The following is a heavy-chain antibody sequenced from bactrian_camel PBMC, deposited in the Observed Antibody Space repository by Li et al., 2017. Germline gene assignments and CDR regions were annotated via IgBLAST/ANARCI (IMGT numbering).Heavy chain of an antibody. CDR3: STRRWCVFGPFFDGGGDY. CDR2: IYTGDGTT. Sequence: HVQLVESGGGSVQAGGSLRLSCAASGYTYGYCMGWIRQAPGKEREGVATIYTGDGTTYYADSVKDRFTISHDNANNTLYLQMNSLKPNDTAMYYCSTRRWCVFGPFFDGGGDYWGQGTQVTVS. CDR1: GYTYGYC. J-gene: IGHJ4*01. V-gene: IGHV3S1*01. D-gene: IGHD3*01.